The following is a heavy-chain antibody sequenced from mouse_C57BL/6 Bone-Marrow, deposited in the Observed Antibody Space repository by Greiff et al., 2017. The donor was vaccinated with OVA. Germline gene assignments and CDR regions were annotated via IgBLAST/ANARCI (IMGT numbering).Heavy chain of an antibody. Sequence: VQLQQPGAELVKPGASVKLSCKASGYTLTSYWMHWVKQRPGQGLEWIGMIHPNSGSTNYNEKFKSKATLPVDKSSSTAYMQLSRLTSEDSAVYYCAALWGFAYWGQGTLVTVSA. D-gene: IGHD1-1*02. CDR2: IHPNSGST. CDR3: AALWGFAY. CDR1: GYTLTSYW. J-gene: IGHJ3*01. V-gene: IGHV1-64*01.